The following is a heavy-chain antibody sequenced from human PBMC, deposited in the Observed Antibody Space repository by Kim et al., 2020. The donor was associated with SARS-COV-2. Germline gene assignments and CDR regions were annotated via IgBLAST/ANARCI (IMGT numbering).Heavy chain of an antibody. D-gene: IGHD5-18*01. V-gene: IGHV1-18*01. CDR3: ARDPVGYGALYFDY. Sequence: AQKLQGRVTMTTDTSTSTAYMELRSLRSDDTAVYHCARDPVGYGALYFDYWGQGALVTVSS. J-gene: IGHJ4*02.